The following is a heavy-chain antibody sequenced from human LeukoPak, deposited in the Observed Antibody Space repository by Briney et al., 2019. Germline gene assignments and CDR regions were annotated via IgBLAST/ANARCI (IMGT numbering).Heavy chain of an antibody. Sequence: GGSLRLSCAASGFTFSSYAMSWVRQAPGKGLEWVSAISGSGGSTYYADSVKGRFTISRDNSKNTLYLQMNSLRAEDTAVYYCAKSGYYDILTGYYSGPTPGIFDYWGQGTLVTVSS. CDR3: AKSGYYDILTGYYSGPTPGIFDY. CDR2: ISGSGGST. J-gene: IGHJ4*02. D-gene: IGHD3-9*01. V-gene: IGHV3-23*01. CDR1: GFTFSSYA.